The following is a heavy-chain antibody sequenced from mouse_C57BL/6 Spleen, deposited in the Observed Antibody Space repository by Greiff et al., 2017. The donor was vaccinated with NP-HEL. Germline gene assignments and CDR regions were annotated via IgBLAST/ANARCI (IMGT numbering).Heavy chain of an antibody. CDR1: GFTFSNYW. Sequence: DVQLQESGGGLVQPGGSMKLSCVASGFTFSNYWMNWVRQSPEKGLEWVAQIRLKSDNYATHYAESVKGRFTISRDDSKSSIYLQMNNLRAEDTGIYYCTTDYYGSSYYFDCWGQGTTLTVSS. J-gene: IGHJ2*01. V-gene: IGHV6-3*01. CDR2: IRLKSDNYAT. D-gene: IGHD1-1*01. CDR3: TTDYYGSSYYFDC.